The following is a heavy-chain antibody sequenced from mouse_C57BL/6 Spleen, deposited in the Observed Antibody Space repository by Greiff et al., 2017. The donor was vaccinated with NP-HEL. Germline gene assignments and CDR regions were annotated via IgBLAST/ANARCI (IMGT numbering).Heavy chain of an antibody. D-gene: IGHD1-1*01. CDR3: ARILLPLAMDY. J-gene: IGHJ4*01. Sequence: EVQRVESGGGLVKPGGSLKLSCAASGFTFSDYGMHWVRQAPEKGLEWVAYISSGSSTIYYADTVKGRFTISRDDAKNTLFLQMTSLRSEDTAMYYCARILLPLAMDYWGQGTSVTVSS. V-gene: IGHV5-17*01. CDR1: GFTFSDYG. CDR2: ISSGSSTI.